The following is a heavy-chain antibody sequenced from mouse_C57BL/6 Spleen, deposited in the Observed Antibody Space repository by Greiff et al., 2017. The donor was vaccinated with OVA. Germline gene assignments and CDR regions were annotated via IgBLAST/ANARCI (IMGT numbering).Heavy chain of an antibody. CDR1: GYTFTDYY. V-gene: IGHV1-26*01. J-gene: IGHJ4*01. CDR2: INPNNGGT. D-gene: IGHD2-3*01. CDR3: ARWMMVTTAYYYAMDY. Sequence: EVQLQQSGPELVKPGASVKISCKASGYTFTDYYMNWVKQSHGKSLEWIGDINPNNGGTSYNQKFKGKATLTVDKSSSTAYMELRSLTSEDSAVYYCARWMMVTTAYYYAMDYWGQGTSVTVSS.